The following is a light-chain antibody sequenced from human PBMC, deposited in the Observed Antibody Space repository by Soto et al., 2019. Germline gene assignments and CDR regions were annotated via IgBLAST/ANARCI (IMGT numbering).Light chain of an antibody. J-gene: IGKJ1*01. CDR3: QQYGSSPWT. CDR1: QSVSSSY. Sequence: EIVLTQSPGTPSLSPGERDTLSCRASQSVSSSYLAWYQQKPGQAPRPLIYGASSRAIGIPDRFSGSGSGTDFTLTISRLEPEDFAVYYCQQYGSSPWTFGQGTKVDIK. CDR2: GAS. V-gene: IGKV3-20*01.